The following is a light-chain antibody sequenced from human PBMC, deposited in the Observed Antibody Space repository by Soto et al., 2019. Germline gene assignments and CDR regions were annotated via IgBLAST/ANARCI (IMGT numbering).Light chain of an antibody. Sequence: EIVLSQSPGIMSLSPGQIATLSCRAIQSVPNTYFAWYQQKPGQPPRLLISGASHRATGIPDRFSGSESRTDFTLTISRVVPEAFAGYFCEQFGNSPGTFGQGTRVDI. J-gene: IGKJ1*01. CDR2: GAS. CDR1: QSVPNTY. CDR3: EQFGNSPGT. V-gene: IGKV3-20*01.